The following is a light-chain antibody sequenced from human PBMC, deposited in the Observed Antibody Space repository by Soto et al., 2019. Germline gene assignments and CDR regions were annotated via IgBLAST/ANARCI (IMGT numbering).Light chain of an antibody. CDR2: DAS. J-gene: IGKJ1*01. CDR3: QQFNIWPRT. Sequence: EILRTQSPSTLSLSPGERATLSCRASQTVGSNLAWYKQKRGQAPRLLIYDASTRATGIPARFSGSGSGTEFTLTISSLKSEDFEVYYCQQFNIWPRTFGQGTKVDIK. V-gene: IGKV3D-15*01. CDR1: QTVGSN.